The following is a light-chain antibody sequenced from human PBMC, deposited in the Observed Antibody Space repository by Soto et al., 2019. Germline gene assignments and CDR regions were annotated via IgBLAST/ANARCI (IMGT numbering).Light chain of an antibody. CDR2: DVS. V-gene: IGLV2-14*01. CDR3: TSYTSSSTPVL. Sequence: QSALTQPASVSGSPGQSITISCTGTSSDVGGYIYVSWYQQHPGKAPKLMIYDVSNRPSGVSSRFSGSKSGNTASLTISGLQAEDEANYYCTSYTSSSTPVLFGGGTKLTVL. CDR1: SSDVGGYIY. J-gene: IGLJ2*01.